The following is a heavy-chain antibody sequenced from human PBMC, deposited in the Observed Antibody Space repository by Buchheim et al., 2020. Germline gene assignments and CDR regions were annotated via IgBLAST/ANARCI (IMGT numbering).Heavy chain of an antibody. J-gene: IGHJ4*02. CDR2: ISYDARTK. V-gene: IGHV3-30*18. D-gene: IGHD3-22*01. Sequence: QVQLVESGGGVVQPGRSLTLSCVASGFTFSSYAMHWVRQAPGKGLEWVAVISYDARTKFYADSVKGRFTISRDSSENTLYLQMNSLRPDDTAVYYCAKRAPESSGPLTIESWGQGTL. CDR1: GFTFSSYA. CDR3: AKRAPESSGPLTIES.